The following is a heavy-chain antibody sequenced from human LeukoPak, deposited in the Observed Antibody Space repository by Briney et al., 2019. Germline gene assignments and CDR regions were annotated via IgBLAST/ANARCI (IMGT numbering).Heavy chain of an antibody. Sequence: GGSLRLSCAASEFTFSTYAMTWVRQAPGKGLEWVSSISSSSSYIYYADSVKGRFTISRDNAKNSLYLQMNSLRAEDTAVYYCASSSSGWSRIDYWGQGTLVTVSS. D-gene: IGHD6-19*01. CDR1: EFTFSTYA. J-gene: IGHJ4*02. CDR3: ASSSSGWSRIDY. CDR2: ISSSSSYI. V-gene: IGHV3-21*01.